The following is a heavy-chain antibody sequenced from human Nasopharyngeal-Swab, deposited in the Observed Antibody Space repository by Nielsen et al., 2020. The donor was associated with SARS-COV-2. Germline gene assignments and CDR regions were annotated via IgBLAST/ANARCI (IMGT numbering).Heavy chain of an antibody. CDR2: INPSGGST. D-gene: IGHD1-14*01. CDR1: GYTLTELS. Sequence: ASVKVSCKVSGYTLTELSMHWVRQAPGQGLEWMGIINPSGGSTSYAQKFQGRVTMTRDTSTSTVYMELSSLRSEDTAVYYCTTRFGSYWGQGTLVTVSS. J-gene: IGHJ4*02. V-gene: IGHV1-46*01. CDR3: TTRFGSY.